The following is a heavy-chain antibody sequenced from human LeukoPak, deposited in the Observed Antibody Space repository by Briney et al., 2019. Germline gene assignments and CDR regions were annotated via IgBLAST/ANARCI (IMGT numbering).Heavy chain of an antibody. CDR2: ISGSGGST. CDR3: AKKKGARSEPISNTYRASDY. Sequence: EGSLRLSCAASGFTFSSYAMSWVRQAPGKGLEWVSAISGSGGSTYYADSVKGRFTISRDNSKNTLYLQMNSLRAEDTAVYYCAKKKGARSEPISNTYRASDYWGQGTLVTVSS. D-gene: IGHD1-26*01. J-gene: IGHJ4*02. CDR1: GFTFSSYA. V-gene: IGHV3-23*01.